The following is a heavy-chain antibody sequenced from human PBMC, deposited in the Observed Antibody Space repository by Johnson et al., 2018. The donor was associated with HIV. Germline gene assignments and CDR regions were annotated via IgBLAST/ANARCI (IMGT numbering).Heavy chain of an antibody. V-gene: IGHV3-66*01. CDR1: GFTVSSNY. CDR3: ARDVAATMIVVGGAYDAFDI. J-gene: IGHJ3*02. Sequence: MQLVESGGGLVQPGGSLRLSCAASGFTVSSNYMRWVRQAPGKGLEWVAHIKQVGSNKYYATSVQGRITISRDNSKNTRYLQMKSLGAEDTAVYYCARDVAATMIVVGGAYDAFDIWGQGTMVTVSS. CDR2: IKQVGSNK. D-gene: IGHD3-22*01.